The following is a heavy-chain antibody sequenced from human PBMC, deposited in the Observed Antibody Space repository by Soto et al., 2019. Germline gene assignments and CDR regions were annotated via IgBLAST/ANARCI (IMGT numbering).Heavy chain of an antibody. Sequence: PSETLSLTCTVSGGSISSYYWSWIRQPPGKGLEWIAYIYYTGSTNYNPSLKSRVTLSADTSKNQFSLKLSSVTAADTAVYYCARHDVSYGQYNWFDPWGQGTLVTVSS. J-gene: IGHJ5*02. CDR1: GGSISSYY. V-gene: IGHV4-59*08. D-gene: IGHD5-18*01. CDR2: IYYTGST. CDR3: ARHDVSYGQYNWFDP.